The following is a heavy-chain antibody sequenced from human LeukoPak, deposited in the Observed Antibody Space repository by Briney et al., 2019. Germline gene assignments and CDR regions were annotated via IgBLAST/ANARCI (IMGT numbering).Heavy chain of an antibody. Sequence: GGSLRLSCAASEFTFSTYAMSWVRQAPGRGLEWVSAISGSGGSTYYADSVKGRFTISRDNSKNTLYLQMNSLRAEDTAVYYCAKGAAKYCSSTSCSPFDPWGQGTLVTVSS. CDR2: ISGSGGST. CDR3: AKGAAKYCSSTSCSPFDP. D-gene: IGHD2-2*01. CDR1: EFTFSTYA. J-gene: IGHJ5*02. V-gene: IGHV3-23*01.